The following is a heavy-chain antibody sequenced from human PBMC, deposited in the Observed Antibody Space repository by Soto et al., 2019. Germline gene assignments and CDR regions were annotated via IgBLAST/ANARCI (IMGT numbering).Heavy chain of an antibody. CDR2: ISGTGDTK. CDR3: AIGGCQIYYKGLDV. J-gene: IGHJ6*02. CDR1: GFFFSDYY. Sequence: QVQLVESGGTLVKPGGSLRLSCAASGFFFSDYYLSWIRQAPGKGLECVAYISGTGDTKYYADSVEGRFTISRDNPKSSLYLQMNSLRAEDAAVYYCAIGGCQIYYKGLDVWGQGTTVTVSS. V-gene: IGHV3-11*01.